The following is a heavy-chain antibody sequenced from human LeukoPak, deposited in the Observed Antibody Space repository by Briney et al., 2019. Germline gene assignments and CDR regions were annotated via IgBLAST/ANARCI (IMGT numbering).Heavy chain of an antibody. Sequence: KPGGSLRLSCAASGFTFSNAWMSWVRQAPGKGLEWVARIKSKTNGGTTDYAEPVKGRFTISRDDSKKTLYLQMNSLKTEDTALYYCAAVSVDYGDSSFDFWGQGTLVTVSS. CDR1: GFTFSNAW. J-gene: IGHJ4*02. CDR3: AAVSVDYGDSSFDF. CDR2: IKSKTNGGTT. V-gene: IGHV3-15*01. D-gene: IGHD4-17*01.